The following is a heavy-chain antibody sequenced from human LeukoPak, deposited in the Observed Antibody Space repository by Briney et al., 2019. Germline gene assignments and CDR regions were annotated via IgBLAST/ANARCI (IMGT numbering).Heavy chain of an antibody. CDR1: GGSVNSGGYD. CDR2: IYTGGST. D-gene: IGHD5-18*01. J-gene: IGHJ4*01. CDR3: ARGIGGHSYYFDY. V-gene: IGHV4-61*02. Sequence: SETLSLTCTVSGGSVNSGGYDWSWIRQPAGKGLEWIGRIYTGGSTNYSPSLRSRVTISLDTSNNQFSLNLTSVTAADTAVYYCARGIGGHSYYFDYWGQGTPVTVSS.